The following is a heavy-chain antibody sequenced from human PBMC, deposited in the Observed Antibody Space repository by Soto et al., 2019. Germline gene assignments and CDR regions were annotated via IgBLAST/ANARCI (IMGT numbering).Heavy chain of an antibody. CDR1: GFTFSSYW. Sequence: GGSLRLSCAASGFTFSSYWMSWVRQAPGKGLEWVANIKQDGSEKYYVDSVKGRFTISRDSAKNSLYLQMNSLRAEDTAVYYCARDIAVVTWDDFDIWGQGTMVTVSS. J-gene: IGHJ3*02. V-gene: IGHV3-7*03. D-gene: IGHD2-15*01. CDR3: ARDIAVVTWDDFDI. CDR2: IKQDGSEK.